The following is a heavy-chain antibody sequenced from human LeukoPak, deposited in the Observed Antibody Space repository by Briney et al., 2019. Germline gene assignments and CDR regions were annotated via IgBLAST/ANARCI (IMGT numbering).Heavy chain of an antibody. J-gene: IGHJ4*02. V-gene: IGHV3-33*01. CDR2: IWYDGSNK. D-gene: IGHD3-9*01. CDR3: ARGSDILNGYYSFDY. CDR1: GFTFSSYG. Sequence: GGSLRLSCAASGFTFSSYGMHWVRQAPGKGLEWVAVIWYDGSNKYYADSVKGRFTISRDNSKSTLYLQTNSLRAEDTAVYYCARGSDILNGYYSFDYWGQGTLLTVSS.